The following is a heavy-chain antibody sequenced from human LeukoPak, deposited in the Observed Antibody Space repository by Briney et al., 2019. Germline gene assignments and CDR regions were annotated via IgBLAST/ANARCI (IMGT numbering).Heavy chain of an antibody. J-gene: IGHJ4*01. V-gene: IGHV3-30-3*01. CDR1: GFTFSSYA. Sequence: GGSLRLSCAASGFTFSSYAMHWVRQAPGKGLEWVAVISYDGSNKYYADSVKGRFTISRDNSRNTLYLQMNSLRAEDTAVYYWSRRDLIDYWGQGTLVTVSS. D-gene: IGHD3-3*01. CDR3: SRRDLIDY. CDR2: ISYDGSNK.